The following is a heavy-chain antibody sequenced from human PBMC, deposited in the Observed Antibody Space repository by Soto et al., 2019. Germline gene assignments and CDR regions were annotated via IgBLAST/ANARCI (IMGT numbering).Heavy chain of an antibody. D-gene: IGHD2-2*01. Sequence: PGGSLRLSCAASGFTFSNYWMTWVRQAPGKGLEWVANIKQDGSEKYYVDSVKGRFTISRDNAKNSLYLQMSSLRPEDTAVYYCARQRGSTSLDYWGQGTLVTVSS. CDR1: GFTFSNYW. CDR2: IKQDGSEK. CDR3: ARQRGSTSLDY. V-gene: IGHV3-7*01. J-gene: IGHJ4*02.